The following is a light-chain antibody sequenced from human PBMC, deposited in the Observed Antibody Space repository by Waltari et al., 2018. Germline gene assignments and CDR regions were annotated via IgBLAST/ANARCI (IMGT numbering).Light chain of an antibody. V-gene: IGKV1D-16*01. CDR2: KAS. CDR3: QQYNSAPRT. Sequence: DIQMTKSPSALSASVGDRVTITCRARQGISSWLAWYQQKPGKAPKPLIYKASSLQSGVPSRFSGSGSGTDFTLTISNLQPEDFATYYCQQYNSAPRTFGQGTKVEIK. CDR1: QGISSW. J-gene: IGKJ1*01.